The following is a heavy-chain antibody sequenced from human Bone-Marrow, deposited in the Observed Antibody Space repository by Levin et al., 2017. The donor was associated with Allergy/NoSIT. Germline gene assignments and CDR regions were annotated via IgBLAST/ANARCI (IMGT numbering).Heavy chain of an antibody. D-gene: IGHD1-26*01. CDR3: ACKARGGWGYYMDV. CDR1: GFTVSGNY. CDR2: IYSGGST. V-gene: IGHV3-53*01. J-gene: IGHJ6*03. Sequence: GGSLRLSCAASGFTVSGNYMSWARQAPGKGLEWVSFIYSGGSTYYADSVKGRFTISRDNSKNTFYLQMNSLRAEDAAVYYGACKARGGWGYYMDVWGKGTTVTVSS.